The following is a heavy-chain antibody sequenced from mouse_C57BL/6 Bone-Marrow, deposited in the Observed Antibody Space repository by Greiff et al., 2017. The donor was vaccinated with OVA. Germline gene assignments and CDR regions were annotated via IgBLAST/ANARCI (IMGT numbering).Heavy chain of an antibody. D-gene: IGHD1-1*01. CDR2: ISNGGGST. CDR3: ARPPHYYGSSDWFAY. J-gene: IGHJ3*01. V-gene: IGHV5-12*01. Sequence: EVKLMESGGGLVQPGGSLKLSCAASGFTFSDYYMYWVRQTPEKRLEWVAYISNGGGSTYYPDTVKGRFTISRDNAKNTLYLQMSRLKSEDTAMYYCARPPHYYGSSDWFAYWGQGTLVTVSA. CDR1: GFTFSDYY.